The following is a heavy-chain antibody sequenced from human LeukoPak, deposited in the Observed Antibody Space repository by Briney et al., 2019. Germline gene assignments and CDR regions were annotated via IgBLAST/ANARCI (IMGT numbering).Heavy chain of an antibody. V-gene: IGHV3-49*03. D-gene: IGHD3-10*01. CDR3: TRGGGFSGSYYQADYYYYYMDV. J-gene: IGHJ6*03. CDR2: IRSKAYGGTT. Sequence: GGSLRLSCTASGFTFGDYAMSWFRQAPGKGLEWVGFIRSKAYGGTTEYAASVKGRFTISRDDSKSIAYLQMNSLKTEDTAVYYCTRGGGFSGSYYQADYYYYYMDVWGKGTTVTVSS. CDR1: GFTFGDYA.